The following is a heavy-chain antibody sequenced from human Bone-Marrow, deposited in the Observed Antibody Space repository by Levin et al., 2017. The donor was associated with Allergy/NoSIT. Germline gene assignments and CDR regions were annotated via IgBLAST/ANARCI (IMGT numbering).Heavy chain of an antibody. J-gene: IGHJ3*02. CDR3: ARRMTTALDAFDI. CDR1: GGTFSSYA. Sequence: SVKVSCKASGGTFSSYAISWVRQAPGQGLEWMGGIIPIFGTANYAQKFQGRVTITADKSTSTAYMELSSLRSEDTAVYYCARRMTTALDAFDIWGQGTMVTVSS. D-gene: IGHD4-17*01. CDR2: IIPIFGTA. V-gene: IGHV1-69*06.